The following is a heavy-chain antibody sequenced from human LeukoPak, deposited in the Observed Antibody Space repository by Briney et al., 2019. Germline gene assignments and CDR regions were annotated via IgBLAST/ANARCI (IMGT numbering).Heavy chain of an antibody. CDR1: RGTINYHY. J-gene: IGHJ4*02. CDR2: ISYSGST. V-gene: IGHV4-59*11. CDR3: ARARYCSSATCYCDY. D-gene: IGHD2-2*01. Sequence: SETLSLTCTVSRGTINYHYWSWIRQPLGKGLEWIGYISYSGSTNYNPSLKSRVTILVDTSKNKLSLNLTSVTAADTAVYYCARARYCSSATCYCDYWGQGTLVTVSS.